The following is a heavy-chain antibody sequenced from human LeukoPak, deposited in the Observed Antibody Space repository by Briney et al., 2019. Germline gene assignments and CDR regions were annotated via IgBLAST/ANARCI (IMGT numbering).Heavy chain of an antibody. Sequence: SETLSLTCTVSGGSISSSSYFWGWIRQPPGRGLDWIGTNYYAGGTYYNPSLKSRVTISVDTSKNQFSLRLSSVTAADTAVYYCARGFGESEYYYYGMDVWGQGTTVTVSS. CDR2: NYYAGGT. D-gene: IGHD3-10*01. CDR1: GGSISSSSYF. V-gene: IGHV4-39*01. CDR3: ARGFGESEYYYYGMDV. J-gene: IGHJ6*02.